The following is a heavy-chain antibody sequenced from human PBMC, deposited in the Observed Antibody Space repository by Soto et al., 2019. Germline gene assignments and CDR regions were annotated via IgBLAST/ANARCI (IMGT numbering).Heavy chain of an antibody. CDR3: AARNCSTTRCFHFDY. CDR1: GFTFNSFG. V-gene: IGHV3-64*01. CDR2: ISSDGSST. D-gene: IGHD2-2*01. Sequence: GGSLRLSCAASGFTFNSFGMHWVRQAPGKGLEYVSAISSDGSSTYYANSVKGRFTISRDNSKNTLYLQMGGLRAEDMAVYHCAARNCSTTRCFHFDYWGRGTLVTVSS. J-gene: IGHJ4*02.